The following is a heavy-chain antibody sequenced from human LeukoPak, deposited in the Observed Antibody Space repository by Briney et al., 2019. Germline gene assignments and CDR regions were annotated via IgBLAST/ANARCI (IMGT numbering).Heavy chain of an antibody. J-gene: IGHJ3*02. CDR3: ARTSIVLRYFDWLDAFDI. CDR1: GFTFSSYS. Sequence: GGSLRLSCAASGFTFSSYSMNWVRQAPGKGLEWVPSISSSSSYIYYADSVKGRFTISRDNAKNSLYLQMNSLRAEDTAVYYCARTSIVLRYFDWLDAFDIWGQGTMVTVSS. D-gene: IGHD3-9*01. CDR2: ISSSSSYI. V-gene: IGHV3-21*01.